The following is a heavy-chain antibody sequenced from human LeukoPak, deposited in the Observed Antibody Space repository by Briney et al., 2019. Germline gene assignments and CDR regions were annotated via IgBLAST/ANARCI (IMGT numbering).Heavy chain of an antibody. V-gene: IGHV3-21*01. D-gene: IGHD3-22*01. CDR3: AREGGYYDSSGNFDY. CDR2: ISSSSSYI. CDR1: GFTFSSYS. Sequence: KAGGSLRPSCAASGFTFSSYSMNWVRQAPGKGLEWVSSISSSSSYIYYADSVKGRFTISRDNAKNSLYLQMNSLRAEDTAVYYCAREGGYYDSSGNFDYWGQGTLVTVSS. J-gene: IGHJ4*02.